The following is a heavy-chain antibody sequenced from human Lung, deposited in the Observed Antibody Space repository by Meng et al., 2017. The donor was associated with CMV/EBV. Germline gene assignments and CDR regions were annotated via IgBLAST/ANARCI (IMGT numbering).Heavy chain of an antibody. J-gene: IGHJ6*02. V-gene: IGHV3-7*01. CDR3: AREQGAMGGNYYYAMDV. Sequence: SCAASGFFFSNYWMTWVRQAPGKGLEWVANIKEDGSEKSYVDSVKGRFTISRDNAKNSLSLEMNSLRAEDMAVYYCAREQGAMGGNYYYAMDVWGQGTTVTVSS. D-gene: IGHD3-10*01. CDR2: IKEDGSEK. CDR1: GFFFSNYW.